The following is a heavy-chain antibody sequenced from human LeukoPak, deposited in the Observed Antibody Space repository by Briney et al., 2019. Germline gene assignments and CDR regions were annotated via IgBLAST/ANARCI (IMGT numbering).Heavy chain of an antibody. D-gene: IGHD4-17*01. CDR1: GFTFSSYS. CDR3: ATSKSTVTAFDY. Sequence: AGGSLRLSCAASGFTFSSYSMNWVRQAPGKGLEWVSSISSSSSYIYYADSVKGRFTISRDNAKNSLYLQMNSLRAEDTAAYYCATSKSTVTAFDYWGQGTLVTVSS. V-gene: IGHV3-21*01. J-gene: IGHJ4*02. CDR2: ISSSSSYI.